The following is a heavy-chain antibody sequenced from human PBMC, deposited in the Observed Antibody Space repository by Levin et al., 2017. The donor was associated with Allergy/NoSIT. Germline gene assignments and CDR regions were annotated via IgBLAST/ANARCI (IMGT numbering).Heavy chain of an antibody. CDR2: THHSGST. V-gene: IGHV4-4*02. J-gene: IGHJ2*01. Sequence: PSETLSLTCAVSGGSISGSHWWSWVRQPPGKGLEWIGETHHSGSTNYNPSLKSRVTISADKSKNQFSLKLTSVTAADTAVYYCARDRDWGGGTCPGGNWYFDLWGRGTLVTVSS. CDR3: ARDRDWGGGTCPGGNWYFDL. CDR1: GGSISGSHW. D-gene: IGHD2-15*01.